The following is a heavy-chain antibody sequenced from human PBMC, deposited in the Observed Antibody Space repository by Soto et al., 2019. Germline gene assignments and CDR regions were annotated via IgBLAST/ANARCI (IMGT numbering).Heavy chain of an antibody. D-gene: IGHD5-18*01. J-gene: IGHJ4*02. CDR1: GYSFTSHW. Sequence: GESLKISCKGSGYSFTSHWIGWVRQMPGKGLDWIGIIYPGDSDTRYSPFSQGQVTSSADKSINSAYLQWSSLKASDTAMYYCARHPDTAHTTDFDFWGQGTLVTVSS. CDR2: IYPGDSDT. V-gene: IGHV5-51*01. CDR3: ARHPDTAHTTDFDF.